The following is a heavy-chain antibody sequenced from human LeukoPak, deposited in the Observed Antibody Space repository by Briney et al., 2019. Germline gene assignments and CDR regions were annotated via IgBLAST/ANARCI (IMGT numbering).Heavy chain of an antibody. CDR3: ARDNRGSGWYYFDY. D-gene: IGHD6-19*01. V-gene: IGHV3-21*01. J-gene: IGHJ4*02. CDR1: GFTFSTYS. Sequence: GVSLRLSCAASGFTFSTYSMNWVRQAPGKGLEWVSSVSSSSTYIHYADSVKGRFTISRDNAKNSLFLQMNSLRAEDTAVYYCARDNRGSGWYYFDYWGQGTLVTVSS. CDR2: VSSSSTYI.